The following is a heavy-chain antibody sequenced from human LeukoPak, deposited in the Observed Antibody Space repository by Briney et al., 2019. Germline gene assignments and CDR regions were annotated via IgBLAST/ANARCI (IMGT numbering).Heavy chain of an antibody. V-gene: IGHV3-23*01. Sequence: GGSLRLTRAASGFTFSSYAMSWVRQAPGKGLEWVSAISGSGGSTYYADSVKGRFTISRDNSKNTLDLQMNSLRAEDTAVYYCAKDLNTCVFDYWGQGTLVTVSS. D-gene: IGHD3-16*01. J-gene: IGHJ4*02. CDR2: ISGSGGST. CDR3: AKDLNTCVFDY. CDR1: GFTFSSYA.